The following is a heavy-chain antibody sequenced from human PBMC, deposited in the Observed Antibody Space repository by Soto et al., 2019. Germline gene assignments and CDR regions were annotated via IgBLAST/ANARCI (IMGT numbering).Heavy chain of an antibody. J-gene: IGHJ4*02. CDR2: ISSSSSYI. D-gene: IGHD6-19*01. CDR3: ARLSSGWPNYYFDY. V-gene: IGHV3-21*01. CDR1: GCTFSSYS. Sequence: EVQLVESGGGLVKPGGSLRLSCAASGCTFSSYSMNWVRQAPGKGLEWVSSISSSSSYIYYADSVKGRFTISRDNAKNSLYLQMNSLRAEDTAVYYCARLSSGWPNYYFDYWGQGTLVTVSS.